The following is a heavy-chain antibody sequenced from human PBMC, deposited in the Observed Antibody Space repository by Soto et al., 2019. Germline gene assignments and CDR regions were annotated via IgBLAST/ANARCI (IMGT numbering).Heavy chain of an antibody. J-gene: IGHJ4*01. D-gene: IGHD2-21*01. CDR3: AKDLHPLRGETAAGDTPDY. CDR2: ISWNNGIM. CDR1: GFTFDDYA. Sequence: GGSLRLSCVASGFTFDDYAMHWVRQAPGKGLEWVSGISWNNGIMGYADAVRGRFAISRDNAKNSLYLQMSSLRPEDTALYYCAKDLHPLRGETAAGDTPDYWGHGSLVTVSS. V-gene: IGHV3-9*01.